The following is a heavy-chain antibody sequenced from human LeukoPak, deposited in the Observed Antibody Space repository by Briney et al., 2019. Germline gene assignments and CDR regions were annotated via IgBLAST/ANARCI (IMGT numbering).Heavy chain of an antibody. CDR2: IASSGCNT. J-gene: IGHJ3*01. CDR1: GFTFNDAA. Sequence: GGSLRLSCAASGFTFNDAAMTWVRQAPGKGLEWVSLIASSGCNTYYTDSVRGRFTISRDNSKKTLSLQMNSLRVEDTAIYYCAKDIQLSAWGRGTMVTVSS. V-gene: IGHV3-23*01. CDR3: AKDIQLSA. D-gene: IGHD5-24*01.